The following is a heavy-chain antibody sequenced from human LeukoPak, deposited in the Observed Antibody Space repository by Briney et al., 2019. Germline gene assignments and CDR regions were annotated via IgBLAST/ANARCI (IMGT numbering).Heavy chain of an antibody. J-gene: IGHJ1*01. CDR1: GFTFCSYA. CDR2: ISGSGGST. V-gene: IGHV3-23*01. D-gene: IGHD6-19*01. CDR3: ATDPTVVGTSEYFQH. Sequence: PGGSLRLSCGASGFTFCSYAMSWVRQAPGKGLEWVSVISGSGGSTYYADSVKGRCTISRDNSKNTLYLEMNSLRAEDTAVYYCATDPTVVGTSEYFQHWGQGALVTVSS.